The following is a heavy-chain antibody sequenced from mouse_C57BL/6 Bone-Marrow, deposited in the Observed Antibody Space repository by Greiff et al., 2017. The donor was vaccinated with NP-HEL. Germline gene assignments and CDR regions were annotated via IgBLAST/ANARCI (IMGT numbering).Heavy chain of an antibody. CDR2: IYPRSGNT. J-gene: IGHJ4*01. CDR3: ARRGSYAMDY. Sequence: VQLQQSGAELARPGASVQLSCKASGYTFTSYGISWVKQRTGQGLEWIGEIYPRSGNTYYNEKFKGKATQTADKSSSTAYMELRSLTSEDSAVYFCARRGSYAMDYWGQGTSVTVSS. V-gene: IGHV1-81*01. CDR1: GYTFTSYG.